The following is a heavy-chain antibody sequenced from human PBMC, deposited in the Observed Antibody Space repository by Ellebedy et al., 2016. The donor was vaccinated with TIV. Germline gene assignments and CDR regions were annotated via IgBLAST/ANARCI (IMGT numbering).Heavy chain of an antibody. CDR2: ISPNNGNT. Sequence: AASVKVSCKASGYTFTHYDISWVRQAPGQGLEWMGWISPNNGNTKLAQNFRGRVTMTTDTSTNIAYMELRSLRSDDTAAYYCAKERGTVLIPEAFDVWGQGTVVIVSS. V-gene: IGHV1-18*01. CDR3: AKERGTVLIPEAFDV. J-gene: IGHJ3*01. CDR1: GYTFTHYD. D-gene: IGHD4-23*01.